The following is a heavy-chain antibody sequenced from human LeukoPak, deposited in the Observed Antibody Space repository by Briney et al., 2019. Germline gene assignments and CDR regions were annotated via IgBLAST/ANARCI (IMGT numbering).Heavy chain of an antibody. CDR3: ARVGEGYSYGIDY. V-gene: IGHV1-2*04. D-gene: IGHD5-18*01. CDR2: INPNSGGT. Sequence: GASVKVSCKASGYTFTGYYMHWVRQAPGQGLEWRGWINPNSGGTNYAQKFQGWVTMTRDTSISTAYMELSRLRSDDTAVYYCARVGEGYSYGIDYWGQGTLVTVSS. CDR1: GYTFTGYY. J-gene: IGHJ4*02.